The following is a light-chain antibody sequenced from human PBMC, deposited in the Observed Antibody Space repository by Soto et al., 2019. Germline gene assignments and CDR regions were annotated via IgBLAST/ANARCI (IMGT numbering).Light chain of an antibody. J-gene: IGKJ1*01. CDR3: QQYSNWRT. CDR1: QSVSSN. Sequence: EIVMTQSPAILSVSPGERATLSCRASQSVSSNLAWYQQKPGQTPRLLIYGASTRATGIPARFSGSGSGTEFTLTISSLQSEDFAVYYCQQYSNWRTFGQGTKVEIK. V-gene: IGKV3-15*01. CDR2: GAS.